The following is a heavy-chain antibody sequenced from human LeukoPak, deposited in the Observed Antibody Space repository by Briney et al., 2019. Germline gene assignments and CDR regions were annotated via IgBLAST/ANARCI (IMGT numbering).Heavy chain of an antibody. CDR2: XSFDGSNK. J-gene: IGHJ4*02. CDR1: GFTFSSYA. V-gene: IGHV3-30-3*01. D-gene: IGHD3-16*02. Sequence: GRSLRPSCAASGFTFSSYAMHWVRQAPGKGLXXXXXXSFDGSNKYYADSVKGRFTSSRDNSKNTLYLQMNSLRAEDTAVYYCARDGQLYYDYVWGSYLDYWGQGALVTVSS. CDR3: ARDGQLYYDYVWGSYLDY.